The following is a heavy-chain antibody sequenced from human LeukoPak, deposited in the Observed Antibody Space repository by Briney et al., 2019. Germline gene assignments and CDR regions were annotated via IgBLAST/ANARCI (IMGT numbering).Heavy chain of an antibody. CDR3: ARYIVVVPAAVNWFDP. Sequence: PSETLSLTCTVSGGSIGSGDYYWSWIRQPPGKGLEWIGYIYYSGSTYYNPSLKSRVTISVDTSKNQFSLKLSSVTAADTAVYYCARYIVVVPAAVNWFDPWGQGTLVTVSS. CDR1: GGSIGSGDYY. J-gene: IGHJ5*02. D-gene: IGHD2-2*01. V-gene: IGHV4-30-4*01. CDR2: IYYSGST.